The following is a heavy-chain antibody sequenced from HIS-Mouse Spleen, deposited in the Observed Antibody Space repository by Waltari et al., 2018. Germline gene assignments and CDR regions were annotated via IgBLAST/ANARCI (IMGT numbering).Heavy chain of an antibody. J-gene: IGHJ2*01. CDR1: GGSISSSGYY. D-gene: IGHD6-13*01. Sequence: QLQLQESGPGLVKPSETLSLTCTVSGGSISSSGYYWGWSRQPPGKGLEWIGSIYYSGSTYYNPSLKSRVTISVDTSKNQFSLKLSSVTAADTAVYYCAREIPYSSSWYDWYFDLWGRGTLVTVSS. CDR2: IYYSGST. V-gene: IGHV4-39*07. CDR3: AREIPYSSSWYDWYFDL.